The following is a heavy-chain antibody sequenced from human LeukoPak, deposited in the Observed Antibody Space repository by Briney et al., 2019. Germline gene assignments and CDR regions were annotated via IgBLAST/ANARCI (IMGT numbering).Heavy chain of an antibody. J-gene: IGHJ6*03. Sequence: SVTVSCKASGGTFSSYAISWVRQAPGQGLEWMGGIIPIFGTANYAQKFQGRVTITTDESTSTAYMELSSLRSEDTAVYYCARDGYGSGSYKGYYYYYMDVWGKGTTVTVSS. CDR2: IIPIFGTA. CDR3: ARDGYGSGSYKGYYYYYMDV. V-gene: IGHV1-69*05. CDR1: GGTFSSYA. D-gene: IGHD3-10*01.